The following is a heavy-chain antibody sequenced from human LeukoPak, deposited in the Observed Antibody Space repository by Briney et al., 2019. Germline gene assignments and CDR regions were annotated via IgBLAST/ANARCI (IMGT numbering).Heavy chain of an antibody. CDR3: ARDGAYCGGDCYLRGGMDV. Sequence: SETLSLTCTVSGGSVSSASYYWSWIRQPPGKGLEWIGYIYYSGSTNYNPSLRSRVTISVDTSKNQFSLKLSSVTAADTAVYYCARDGAYCGGDCYLRGGMDVWGQGTTVTVSS. V-gene: IGHV4-61*01. CDR1: GGSVSSASYY. D-gene: IGHD2-21*02. CDR2: IYYSGST. J-gene: IGHJ6*02.